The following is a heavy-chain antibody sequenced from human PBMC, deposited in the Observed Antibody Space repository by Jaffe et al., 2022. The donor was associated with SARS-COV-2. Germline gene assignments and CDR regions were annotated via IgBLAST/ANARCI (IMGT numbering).Heavy chain of an antibody. D-gene: IGHD3-22*01. CDR2: IYYSGST. J-gene: IGHJ4*02. V-gene: IGHV4-59*01. Sequence: QVQLQESGPGLVKPSETLSLTCTVSGGSISSYYWSWIRQPPGRGLEWIGYIYYSGSTNYNPSLKSRVTISVDTSKNQFSLKLSSVTAADTAVYYCARGPYYYDSSGYLDYWGQGTLVTVSS. CDR3: ARGPYYYDSSGYLDY. CDR1: GGSISSYY.